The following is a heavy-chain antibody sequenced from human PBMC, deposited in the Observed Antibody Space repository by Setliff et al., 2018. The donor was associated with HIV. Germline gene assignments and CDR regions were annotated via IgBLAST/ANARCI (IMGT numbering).Heavy chain of an antibody. V-gene: IGHV4-61*02. J-gene: IGHJ4*02. CDR1: GGSISSSSFY. D-gene: IGHD1-26*01. CDR2: IYTTGST. Sequence: SETLSLTCTVSGGSISSSSFYWSWIRQPAGKGLEWIGRIYTTGSTSYNPSLKSRVTISIDTPKNQFSLKLSSLRSEDTAVYYCAREAVLFGGSYRFDYWGQGTLVTVSS. CDR3: AREAVLFGGSYRFDY.